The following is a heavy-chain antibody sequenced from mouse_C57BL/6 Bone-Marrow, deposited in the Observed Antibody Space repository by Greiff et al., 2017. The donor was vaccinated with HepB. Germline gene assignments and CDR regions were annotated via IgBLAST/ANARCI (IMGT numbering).Heavy chain of an antibody. Sequence: QVQLQQPGAELVKPGASVKLSCKASGYTFTSYWMHWVKQRPGQGLEWIGMIHPNSGSTNYNEKFKSKATLTVDKSSSTAYMQLSSLTSEDSAVYYCARITTVVARYFDVWGTGTTVTVSS. V-gene: IGHV1-64*01. CDR1: GYTFTSYW. D-gene: IGHD1-1*01. CDR2: IHPNSGST. CDR3: ARITTVVARYFDV. J-gene: IGHJ1*03.